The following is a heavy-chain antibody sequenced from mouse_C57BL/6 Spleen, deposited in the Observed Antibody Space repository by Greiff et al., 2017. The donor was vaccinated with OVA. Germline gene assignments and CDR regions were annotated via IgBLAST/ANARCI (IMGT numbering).Heavy chain of an antibody. CDR3: TTTADYYSIFDY. Sequence: VQLQQSGAELVRPGASVKLSCTASGFNIKDDYMHWVKQRPEQGLEWIGWIDPENGDTEYASKFQGKATITADTSSNTAYLQLSSLTSEDTAVYYCTTTADYYSIFDYWGQGTTLTVSS. V-gene: IGHV14-4*01. J-gene: IGHJ2*01. CDR2: IDPENGDT. D-gene: IGHD2-5*01. CDR1: GFNIKDDY.